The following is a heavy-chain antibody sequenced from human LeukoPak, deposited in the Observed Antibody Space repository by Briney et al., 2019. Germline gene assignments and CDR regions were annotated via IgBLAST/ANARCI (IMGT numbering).Heavy chain of an antibody. CDR3: ARVAVAAREYFDY. J-gene: IGHJ4*02. CDR2: ISYSGST. D-gene: IGHD6-19*01. Sequence: SETLSLTCTVSGASISGYYWSWIRQSPGKGLEYIGYISYSGSTNYSPSLKSRVTISLDTSKIQFSLKLTSVTAADTAVYYCARVAVAAREYFDYWGQGTLVTVSS. V-gene: IGHV4-59*01. CDR1: GASISGYY.